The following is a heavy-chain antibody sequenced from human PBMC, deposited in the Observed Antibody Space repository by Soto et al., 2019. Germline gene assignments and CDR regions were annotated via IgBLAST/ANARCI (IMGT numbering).Heavy chain of an antibody. CDR3: ARDFERVPAARPGVDCSGGSCYTYHAFDI. Sequence: GGSLRLSCAASGFTFSSYSMNWVRQAPGKGLEWVSYISSSSSTIYYADSVKGRFTISRANAKNSLYLQMNSLRAEDTAVYYCARDFERVPAARPGVDCSGGSCYTYHAFDIWGQGTMVTVSS. CDR2: ISSSSSTI. J-gene: IGHJ3*02. CDR1: GFTFSSYS. D-gene: IGHD2-15*01. V-gene: IGHV3-48*01.